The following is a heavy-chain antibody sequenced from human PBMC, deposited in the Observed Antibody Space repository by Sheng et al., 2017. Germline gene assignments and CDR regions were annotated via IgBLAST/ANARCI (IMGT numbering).Heavy chain of an antibody. V-gene: IGHV3-21*02. D-gene: IGHD6-13*01. Sequence: EVQLVESGETWSSLGGPVRLSCAASGFTFSSYSMNWVRQAPGKGLEWVSSISSSSRFIYYAESVKGRFTISRDNAKKSVDLRMSSLRAEDTAVYYCARESGYSSSSYPYWGQGTLVTVSS. CDR3: ARESGYSSSSYPY. J-gene: IGHJ4*02. CDR1: GFTFSSYS. CDR2: ISSSSRFI.